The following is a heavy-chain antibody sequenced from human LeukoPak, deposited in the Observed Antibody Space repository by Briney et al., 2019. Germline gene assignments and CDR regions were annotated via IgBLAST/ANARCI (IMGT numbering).Heavy chain of an antibody. D-gene: IGHD2-15*01. CDR2: IYHSGST. Sequence: SETLSLTCTVSGGSISSGNWWSWVRQPPGKGLEWIGEIYHSGSTNYNPSLKSRVTISVDKSKNQFSLKLSSVTAADTAVYYCARVTGVVAATLFDYWGQGTLVTVSS. V-gene: IGHV4-4*02. CDR3: ARVTGVVAATLFDY. CDR1: GGSISSGNW. J-gene: IGHJ4*02.